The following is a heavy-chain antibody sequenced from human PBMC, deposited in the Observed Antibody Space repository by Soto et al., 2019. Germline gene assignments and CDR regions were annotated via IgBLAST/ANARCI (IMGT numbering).Heavy chain of an antibody. Sequence: RRLSCSASGFTFSMFSMHWVRQAPGKGLEYVSGISSNGDSTYYADSVKGRFTISRDNSKNTLYLQMSSLRAVDTAVYYCVHPRSTVQIPPTWGQGTLVTVSS. D-gene: IGHD4-17*01. CDR3: VHPRSTVQIPPT. V-gene: IGHV3-64D*06. CDR1: GFTFSMFS. J-gene: IGHJ5*02. CDR2: ISSNGDST.